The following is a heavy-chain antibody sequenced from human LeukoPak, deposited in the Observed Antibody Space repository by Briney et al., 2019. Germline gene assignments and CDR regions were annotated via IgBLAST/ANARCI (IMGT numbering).Heavy chain of an antibody. CDR2: ISGSGGST. V-gene: IGHV3-23*01. J-gene: IGHJ4*02. D-gene: IGHD3-16*02. CDR3: AKAEGTFGGVIDPLDY. Sequence: GGSLRLSCAASGFTFSSYAMGWVRQAPGKGLEWVSAISGSGGSTYYADSVKGRFTISRDNSKNTLYLQMNSLRAEDTAVYYCAKAEGTFGGVIDPLDYWGQGTLVTVSS. CDR1: GFTFSSYA.